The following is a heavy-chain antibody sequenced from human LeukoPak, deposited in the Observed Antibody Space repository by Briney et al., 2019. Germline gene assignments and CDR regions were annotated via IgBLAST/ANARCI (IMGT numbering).Heavy chain of an antibody. D-gene: IGHD5-12*01. CDR2: ISGSGGDS. CDR3: ARAMANSLLQFDC. J-gene: IGHJ4*02. CDR1: GFTFSSYS. Sequence: PGGSLRLSCAASGFTFSSYSMNWVRQAPGKGLEWVSTISGSGGDSYYADSVKGRFTISRDNSKNTLYLQMNGLRAEDTALYYCARAMANSLLQFDCWGQGSLVTVSS. V-gene: IGHV3-23*01.